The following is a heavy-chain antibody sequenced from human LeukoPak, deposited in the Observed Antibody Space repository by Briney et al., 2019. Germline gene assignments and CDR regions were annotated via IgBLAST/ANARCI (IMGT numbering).Heavy chain of an antibody. CDR3: AKEWGGGSGYFYYFDY. Sequence: GGSLRLSCAASGFTFSNYAMSWVRQAPGKGLEWVSTISGSGAGTYYADSVKGRFTISRDNSTNTLYLQMNSLSAEDTAVYFCAKEWGGGSGYFYYFDYWGQGTLVTVSS. CDR2: ISGSGAGT. CDR1: GFTFSNYA. D-gene: IGHD3-3*01. J-gene: IGHJ4*02. V-gene: IGHV3-23*01.